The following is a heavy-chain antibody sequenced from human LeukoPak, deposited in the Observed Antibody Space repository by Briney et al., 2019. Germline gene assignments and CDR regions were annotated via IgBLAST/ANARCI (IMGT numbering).Heavy chain of an antibody. CDR2: IYSTGGT. J-gene: IGHJ6*03. CDR1: GDSMSGHY. CDR3: AREIRVYYYMDV. Sequence: SETLSLTCTVSGDSMSGHYLDWIRQPAGKGLEWIGRIYSTGGTNYNPSLQSRVTMSVDTSKNPFSLNMSYVTAADTAVYYCAREIRVYYYMDVWGRGTTVTVSS. V-gene: IGHV4-4*07.